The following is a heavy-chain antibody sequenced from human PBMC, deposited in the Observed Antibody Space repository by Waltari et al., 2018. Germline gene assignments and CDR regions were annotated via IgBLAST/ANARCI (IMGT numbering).Heavy chain of an antibody. D-gene: IGHD1-26*01. Sequence: QVQLVQSGAEVKKPGASVTVSCKVSGYTITELSMHWVRQAPGKGLEWMGGFDREDGETIYEQKFHGRVTMTEDTSTDTGYMELGSLRSEDTAVYYCATKQDQNSGSTLDYWGQGTLVTVSS. CDR1: GYTITELS. CDR2: FDREDGET. J-gene: IGHJ4*02. V-gene: IGHV1-24*01. CDR3: ATKQDQNSGSTLDY.